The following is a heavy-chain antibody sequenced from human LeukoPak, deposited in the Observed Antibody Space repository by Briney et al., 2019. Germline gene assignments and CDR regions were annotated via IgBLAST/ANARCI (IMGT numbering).Heavy chain of an antibody. CDR3: ARSLYSSGWYRFGCFDY. Sequence: SETLSLTCTVSGGSISSSSYYWGWIRQPPGKGLEWIGSNYYSGSTYYNPSLKSRVTISVDTSKNQFTLKLSSVTAADTAVYYCARSLYSSGWYRFGCFDYWGQGTLVTVSS. V-gene: IGHV4-39*01. J-gene: IGHJ4*02. CDR2: NYYSGST. CDR1: GGSISSSSYY. D-gene: IGHD6-19*01.